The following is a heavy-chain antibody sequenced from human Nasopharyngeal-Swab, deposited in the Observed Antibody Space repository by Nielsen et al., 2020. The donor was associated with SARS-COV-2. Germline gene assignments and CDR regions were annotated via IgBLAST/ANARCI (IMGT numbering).Heavy chain of an antibody. Sequence: SETLSLTCAVYGGSFSGYYWNWIRQPLGKGLEWIGEINHGGNTNYNPSLKSRVTILVDTSKNQFSLKLASVTAADTALYYCSRGDEGANYYGMDVWGQGTTVTVSS. CDR2: INHGGNT. CDR3: SRGDEGANYYGMDV. D-gene: IGHD3-16*01. V-gene: IGHV4-34*01. J-gene: IGHJ6*02. CDR1: GGSFSGYY.